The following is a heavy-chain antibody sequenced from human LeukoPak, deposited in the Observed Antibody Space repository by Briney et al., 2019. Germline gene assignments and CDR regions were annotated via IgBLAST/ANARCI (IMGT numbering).Heavy chain of an antibody. CDR2: INTNSGGT. J-gene: IGHJ4*02. D-gene: IGHD3-22*01. CDR3: ARGLAVVSPFDF. Sequence: ASVKVSCKASGYTFTSYYMHWVRQAPGQGPEWMGWINTNSGGTNYGQKFQGRVTMTRDTSISTANMELSRLTSDDTAVYYCARGLAVVSPFDFWGQGTLVTVSS. V-gene: IGHV1-2*02. CDR1: GYTFTSYY.